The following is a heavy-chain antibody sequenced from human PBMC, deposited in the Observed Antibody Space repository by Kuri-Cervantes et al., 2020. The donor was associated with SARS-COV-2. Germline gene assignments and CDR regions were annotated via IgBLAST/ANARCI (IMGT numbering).Heavy chain of an antibody. V-gene: IGHV4-59*11. CDR3: ARASRIQLWLYDAFDI. CDR2: IYTSGST. J-gene: IGHJ3*02. Sequence: SETLSLTCTVSGGSISGHYWSWIRQPPGKGLEWIGYIYTSGSTNYNPSLKSRVTISVDTSKNQFSLKPSSVTAADTAVYYCARASRIQLWLYDAFDIWGQGTMVTVSS. CDR1: GGSISGHY. D-gene: IGHD5-18*01.